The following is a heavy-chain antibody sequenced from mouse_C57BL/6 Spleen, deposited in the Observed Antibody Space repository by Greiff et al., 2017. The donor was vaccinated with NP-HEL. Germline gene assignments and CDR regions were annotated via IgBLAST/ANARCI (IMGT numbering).Heavy chain of an antibody. CDR3: ARGYYGSSYFAY. CDR1: GYTFTSYW. J-gene: IGHJ2*01. D-gene: IGHD1-1*01. CDR2: IDPSDSYT. V-gene: IGHV1-69*01. Sequence: QVQLQQPGAELVMPGASVKLSCKASGYTFTSYWMHWVKQRPGQGLEWIGEIDPSDSYTNYNQKFKGKSTLTVDKSSSTAYMQLSSLTSEDSAVYYCARGYYGSSYFAYGGQGTTLTVSS.